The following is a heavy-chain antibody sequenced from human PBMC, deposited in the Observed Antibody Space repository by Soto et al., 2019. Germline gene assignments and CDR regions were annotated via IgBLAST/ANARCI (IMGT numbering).Heavy chain of an antibody. Sequence: EVQLVASGGGLVQPGGSLRLSCAVSGFTFSNYWMHWFRQAPGKWLEWVSRIDHDGPTDYADSVRGRLPISRDNAENTLYLQMNSLRPEDTAVYYCVRDSHGDYWCQGTLVTVSS. V-gene: IGHV3-74*01. CDR1: GFTFSNYW. J-gene: IGHJ4*02. CDR2: IDHDGPT. CDR3: VRDSHGDY.